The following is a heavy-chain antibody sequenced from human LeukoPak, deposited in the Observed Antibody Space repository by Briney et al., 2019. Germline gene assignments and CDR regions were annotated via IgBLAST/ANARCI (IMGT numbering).Heavy chain of an antibody. Sequence: PSETLSLTCAVYGGSFSGYYWSWIRQPPGKGLEWIGEINHSGSTNYNPSLKSRVIISVDMSKNQFSLKLSSVTAADTAVYYCARHGDGQWLRTWFDPWGQGTLVTVSS. V-gene: IGHV4-34*01. CDR1: GGSFSGYY. CDR3: ARHGDGQWLRTWFDP. D-gene: IGHD6-19*01. J-gene: IGHJ5*02. CDR2: INHSGST.